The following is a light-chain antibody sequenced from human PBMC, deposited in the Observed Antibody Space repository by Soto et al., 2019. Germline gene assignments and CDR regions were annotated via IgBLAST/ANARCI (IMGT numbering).Light chain of an antibody. CDR1: SSNIGAGYD. V-gene: IGLV1-40*01. Sequence: QSVLTQPPSVSGAPGQRVTISCTGSSSNIGAGYDVHWYQQLPGTAPKLLIYGNSNRPSGVPDRFSGSKSVTSASLAITGLQAEDEADYYCQSYDSSLAVFGGGTKVTVL. J-gene: IGLJ2*01. CDR2: GNS. CDR3: QSYDSSLAV.